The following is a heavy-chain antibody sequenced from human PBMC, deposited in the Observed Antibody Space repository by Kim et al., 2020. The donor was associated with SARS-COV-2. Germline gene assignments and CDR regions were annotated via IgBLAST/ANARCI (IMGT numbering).Heavy chain of an antibody. CDR1: GFSFSIFD. D-gene: IGHD1-26*01. CDR2: ISYDGSNK. V-gene: IGHV3-30*18. J-gene: IGHJ6*02. Sequence: GGSLRLSCATSGFSFSIFDMHWVRQAPVKGLEWVAIISYDGSNKYYADSVKGRFTISRDNPKKASYLQMNSLRADDTAVYYCAKGEPKSFSANRYYNGLGVWGQGTTVTVSS. CDR3: AKGEPKSFSANRYYNGLGV.